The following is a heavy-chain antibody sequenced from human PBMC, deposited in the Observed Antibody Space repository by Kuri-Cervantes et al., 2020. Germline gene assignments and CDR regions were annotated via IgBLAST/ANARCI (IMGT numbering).Heavy chain of an antibody. Sequence: ASVKVSCKASGYTFTSYGISWVRQAPGQGLEWMGWISAYNGNTNYAQKLQGRVTMTTDTSTSTAYMELSSLRSEDTAVYYCARSYSTAIAKWGIYYYGMDVWGQGTTVTVSS. CDR3: ARSYSTAIAKWGIYYYGMDV. CDR1: GYTFTSYG. V-gene: IGHV1-18*01. D-gene: IGHD5-18*01. J-gene: IGHJ6*02. CDR2: ISAYNGNT.